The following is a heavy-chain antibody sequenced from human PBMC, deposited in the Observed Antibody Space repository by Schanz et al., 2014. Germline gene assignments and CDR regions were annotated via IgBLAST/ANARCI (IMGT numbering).Heavy chain of an antibody. CDR1: GFSFSVSW. CDR2: IKEDGSQK. D-gene: IGHD3-16*01. J-gene: IGHJ6*02. Sequence: PLVEFGGGLVQPGGSLRLSCEASGFSFSVSWMNWVRQAPGKGLEWVATIKEDGSQKYYLDSVKGRFTISRDNAKNSLYLQMNSLRAEDTALYYCAKDRQNRVNRVGYYYGMDVWGQGTTVTVSS. V-gene: IGHV3-7*03. CDR3: AKDRQNRVNRVGYYYGMDV.